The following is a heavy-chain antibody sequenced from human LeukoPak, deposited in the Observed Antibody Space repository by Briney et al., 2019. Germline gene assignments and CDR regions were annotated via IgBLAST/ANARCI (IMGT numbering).Heavy chain of an antibody. CDR2: VDPEDGET. CDR3: ATAQTWGYFDY. J-gene: IGHJ4*02. D-gene: IGHD3-16*01. Sequence: ASVKISCKVSGYTFTDNYMHWLQQAPGKGLEWMGLVDPEDGETIYAEKFQGRVTITADTSTDTAYMELSSLRSEDTAVYYCATAQTWGYFDYWGQGTLVTVSS. V-gene: IGHV1-69-2*01. CDR1: GYTFTDNY.